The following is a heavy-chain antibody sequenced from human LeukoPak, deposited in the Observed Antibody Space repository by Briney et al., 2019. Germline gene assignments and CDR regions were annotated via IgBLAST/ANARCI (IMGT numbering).Heavy chain of an antibody. CDR1: GFNFNNFA. Sequence: GGSLRLSCAASGFNFNNFAMSWVRQAPGKGLEWLSAMTGPADTTYYAESVKGRFTISRDYSKSMVFLQMNSLRVEDTAIYCCAKGAEIDHWGQGTLVTVSS. CDR3: AKGAEIDH. J-gene: IGHJ4*02. V-gene: IGHV3-23*01. CDR2: MTGPADTT.